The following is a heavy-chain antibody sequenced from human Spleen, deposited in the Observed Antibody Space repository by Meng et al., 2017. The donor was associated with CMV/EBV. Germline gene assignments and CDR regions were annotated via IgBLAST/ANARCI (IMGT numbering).Heavy chain of an antibody. Sequence: SVKVSCKASGGTFSSYTISWVRQAPGQGLEWMGRIIPILGIANYAQKFQGRVTMTRNTSISTAYMELSSLRSEDTAVYYCARGLSRGTGFDPWGQGTLVTVSS. CDR2: IIPILGIA. CDR1: GGTFSSYT. D-gene: IGHD1-1*01. V-gene: IGHV1-69*02. CDR3: ARGLSRGTGFDP. J-gene: IGHJ5*02.